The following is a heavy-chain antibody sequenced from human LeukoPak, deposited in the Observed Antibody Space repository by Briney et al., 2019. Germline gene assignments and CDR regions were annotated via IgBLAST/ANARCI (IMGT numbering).Heavy chain of an antibody. J-gene: IGHJ3*02. CDR3: ATRGGGQMVRGIPDAFDI. CDR1: GYSFTSYW. V-gene: IGHV5-51*01. D-gene: IGHD3-10*01. CDR2: IYPGDSDP. Sequence: GESLKISCKGSGYSFTSYWIGWVRQMPGKGLEWMGMIYPGDSDPRYSPSFRGQVTFSADKSISTAHLHWSSLKASDTAMCYCATRGGGQMVRGIPDAFDIWGQGTMVTVSS.